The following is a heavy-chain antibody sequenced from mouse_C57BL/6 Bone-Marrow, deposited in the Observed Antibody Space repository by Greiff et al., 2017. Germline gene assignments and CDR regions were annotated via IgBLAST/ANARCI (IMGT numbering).Heavy chain of an antibody. J-gene: IGHJ2*01. CDR2: IRSKSSNYAT. D-gene: IGHD1-1*01. V-gene: IGHV10-3*01. CDR3: VREGTTVVATETFDY. CDR1: GFTFNTYA. Sequence: EVQLVESGGGLVQPKGSLKLSCAASGFTFNTYAMHWVRQAPGKGLEWVARIRSKSSNYATYYADSVKDRFTISRDDSQSILYLQMNNLKTEDTAMYYGVREGTTVVATETFDYWGQGTTLTVSS.